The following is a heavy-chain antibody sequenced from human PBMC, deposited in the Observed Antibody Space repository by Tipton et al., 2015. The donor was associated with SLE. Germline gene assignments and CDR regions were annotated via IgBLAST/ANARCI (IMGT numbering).Heavy chain of an antibody. CDR2: IGGRDGST. V-gene: IGHV3-23*01. D-gene: IGHD5-12*01. J-gene: IGHJ4*02. Sequence: GSLRLSCAASGFTFSIYSMTWVRQAPGMGLEWVSTIGGRDGSTYYADSVKGRFTFSRDSSENTLYLQMNSLRAEDTAVYYCASLERYSGYDWHFDYWGQGTLVTVSS. CDR1: GFTFSIYS. CDR3: ASLERYSGYDWHFDY.